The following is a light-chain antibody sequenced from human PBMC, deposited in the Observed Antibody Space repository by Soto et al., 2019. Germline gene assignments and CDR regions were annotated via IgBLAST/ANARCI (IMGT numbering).Light chain of an antibody. J-gene: IGKJ1*01. V-gene: IGKV2-28*01. CDR1: QSLLHSNGYNY. CDR2: LGS. Sequence: DIVMTQSPLSLPVTPGEPASISCRSSQSLLHSNGYNYLDWYLQKPGQSPQLLIYLGSNRASGVPDRFSGSGSGTDFTLKISRVEAEDVGFYYCMQALQSPWTFGQGTKGEIK. CDR3: MQALQSPWT.